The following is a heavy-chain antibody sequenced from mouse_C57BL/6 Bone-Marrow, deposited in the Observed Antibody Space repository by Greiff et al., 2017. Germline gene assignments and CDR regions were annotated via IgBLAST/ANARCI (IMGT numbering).Heavy chain of an antibody. CDR2: ISSGGSYT. V-gene: IGHV5-6*02. D-gene: IGHD1-1*01. J-gene: IGHJ2*01. Sequence: EVKLEESGGDLVKPGGSLKLSCAASGFTFSSYGMSWVRQTPDKSLEWVGTISSGGSYTYYPDSVKGRFTISRDNAKNTLYLQMSSLKSEDTAMYYCARHRYYGRSYNYWGQGTTLTVSS. CDR3: ARHRYYGRSYNY. CDR1: GFTFSSYG.